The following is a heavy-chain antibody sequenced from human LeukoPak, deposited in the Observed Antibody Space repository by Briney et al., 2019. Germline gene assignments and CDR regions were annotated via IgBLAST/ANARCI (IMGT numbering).Heavy chain of an antibody. J-gene: IGHJ4*02. V-gene: IGHV1-2*02. CDR3: ARGGSRGVSASYTPFVDY. CDR2: INPDSGGT. CDR1: GYTFTGYY. Sequence: ASVKVSCKASGYTFTGYYMHWVRQAPGQGLEWMGWINPDSGGTKFAHKFQGRITVTRDTSITTTYMALSSLRSEDTGVYYWARGGSRGVSASYTPFVDYWGQGTLVTASS. D-gene: IGHD2-2*02.